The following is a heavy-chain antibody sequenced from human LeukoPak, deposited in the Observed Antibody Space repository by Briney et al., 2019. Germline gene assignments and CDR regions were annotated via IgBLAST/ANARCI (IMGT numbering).Heavy chain of an antibody. J-gene: IGHJ6*02. CDR1: GFTFSSYS. CDR3: ARDYCYGSGTYSMDV. Sequence: QPGGFLRLSCAASGFTFSSYSMNWVRQAPGKGLEWVSYISSSSSTIYYADSVKGRFTISRDNAKNSLYLQMNSLRDEDTAVYYCARDYCYGSGTYSMDVWGQGTTVTVSS. CDR2: ISSSSSTI. D-gene: IGHD3-10*01. V-gene: IGHV3-48*02.